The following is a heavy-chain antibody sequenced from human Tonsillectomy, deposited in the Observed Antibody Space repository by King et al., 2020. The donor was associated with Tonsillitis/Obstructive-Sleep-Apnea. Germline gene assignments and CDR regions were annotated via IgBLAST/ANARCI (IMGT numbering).Heavy chain of an antibody. CDR3: AKVGPEYSSSSTAAYYYYYMDV. CDR2: ISYDGSNK. D-gene: IGHD6-6*01. V-gene: IGHV3-30*18. CDR1: GFTFSSYG. Sequence: VQLVESGGGVVQPGRSLRLSCAASGFTFSSYGMHWVRQAPGKGLEWVAVISYDGSNKYYADSVKGRFTISRDNSKNTLYLQMNSLRAEDTAVYYCAKVGPEYSSSSTAAYYYYYMDVWGKGTTVTVSS. J-gene: IGHJ6*03.